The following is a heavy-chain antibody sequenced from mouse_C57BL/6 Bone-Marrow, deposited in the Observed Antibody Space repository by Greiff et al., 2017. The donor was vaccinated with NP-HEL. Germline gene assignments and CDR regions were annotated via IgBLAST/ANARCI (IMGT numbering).Heavy chain of an antibody. CDR2: IYPRSGNT. CDR1: GYTFTSYG. Sequence: QVQLQQSGAELARPGASVKLSCKASGYTFTSYGISWVKQRPGQGLEWIGEIYPRSGNTYYNEKFKGKATLTADKSSSTAYMELRSLTSEDSAVYFCARKDYGNYFDYWGQGTTLTVSS. J-gene: IGHJ2*01. CDR3: ARKDYGNYFDY. D-gene: IGHD1-1*01. V-gene: IGHV1-81*01.